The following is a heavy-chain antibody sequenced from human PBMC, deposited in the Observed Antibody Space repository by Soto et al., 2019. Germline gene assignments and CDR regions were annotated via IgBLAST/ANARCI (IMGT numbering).Heavy chain of an antibody. J-gene: IGHJ4*02. CDR1: GGSISNYY. V-gene: IGHV4-59*01. Sequence: PSETLSLTCTASGGSISNYYWSWIRQPPGKGLEWIGYIYYTGSTSYNPSLKSRVTISVDTSKNQVSLRLTSVTAADTAVYYCARGSRSRGWRPDSWGQGIVVTVS. CDR2: IYYTGST. CDR3: ARGSRSRGWRPDS. D-gene: IGHD6-19*01.